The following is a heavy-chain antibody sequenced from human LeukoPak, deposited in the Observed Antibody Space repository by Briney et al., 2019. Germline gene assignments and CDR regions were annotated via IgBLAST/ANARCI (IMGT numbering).Heavy chain of an antibody. CDR1: GFTFSSYA. Sequence: GGSLRLSCAASGFTFSSYAMSWVRQAPGKGLEWVSAISGSGGSTYYADSLKGRCTISRDNSKNTLYLQMNSLRAEDTAVYYCATPNPDSSGYYYLSQPDYWGQGTLVTVSS. J-gene: IGHJ4*02. D-gene: IGHD3-22*01. CDR3: ATPNPDSSGYYYLSQPDY. V-gene: IGHV3-23*01. CDR2: ISGSGGST.